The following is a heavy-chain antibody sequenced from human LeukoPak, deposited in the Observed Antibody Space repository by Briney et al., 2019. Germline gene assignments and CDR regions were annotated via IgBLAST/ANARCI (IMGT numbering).Heavy chain of an antibody. CDR1: GFTFSSYW. D-gene: IGHD3-10*01. V-gene: IGHV3-7*01. Sequence: PGGSLRLSCAASGFTFSSYWMSWVRQAPGKWLEWVANIKQDGSEKYYVDSVKGRFTISRDNAKNSLYLQMNSLRAADTAVYYCARERNYGSGKIDYWGQGTLVTVSS. J-gene: IGHJ4*02. CDR2: IKQDGSEK. CDR3: ARERNYGSGKIDY.